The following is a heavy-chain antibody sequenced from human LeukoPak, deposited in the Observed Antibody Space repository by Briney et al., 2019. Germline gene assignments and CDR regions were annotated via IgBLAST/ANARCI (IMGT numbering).Heavy chain of an antibody. Sequence: SETLSLTCTVSGGSISSSRDYWGWIRQPPGKGLEWIGSIYYSGSTYYNPSLKSRVTISVDTSKNQFSLKLTSVTAADTAVYFCARWPLTDLSFDVWGQGTMVTVSS. CDR2: IYYSGST. CDR3: ARWPLTDLSFDV. J-gene: IGHJ3*01. D-gene: IGHD2-21*02. CDR1: GGSISSSRDY. V-gene: IGHV4-39*07.